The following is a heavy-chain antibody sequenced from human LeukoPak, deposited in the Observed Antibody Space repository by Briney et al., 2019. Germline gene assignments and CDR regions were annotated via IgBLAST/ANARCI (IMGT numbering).Heavy chain of an antibody. V-gene: IGHV5-51*01. J-gene: IGHJ4*01. CDR2: IYADDSDT. CDR1: GYSLSSSW. CDR3: ARPFDTSGFDY. Sequence: GESLKISCVGSGYSLSSSWIGWVRQMPGKGLEWMGIIYADDSDTRYSPSFQGQVTISVDKSINTAYLQWSSLKASDTAMYYCARPFDTSGFDYWGQEPWSPSPQ. D-gene: IGHD3-22*01.